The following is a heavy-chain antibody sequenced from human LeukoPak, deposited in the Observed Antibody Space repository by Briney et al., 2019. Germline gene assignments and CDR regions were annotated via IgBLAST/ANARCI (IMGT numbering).Heavy chain of an antibody. CDR2: IIPIFGTA. CDR3: ATTPPYSSGWYSEYWFDP. J-gene: IGHJ5*02. CDR1: GGTFSSYA. D-gene: IGHD6-19*01. Sequence: SVKVSCKASGGTFSSYAISWVRQAPGQGLEWMGGIIPIFGTANYAQKFQGRVTITADESTSTAYMELSSLRSEDAAVYYCATTPPYSSGWYSEYWFDPWGQGTLVTVSS. V-gene: IGHV1-69*13.